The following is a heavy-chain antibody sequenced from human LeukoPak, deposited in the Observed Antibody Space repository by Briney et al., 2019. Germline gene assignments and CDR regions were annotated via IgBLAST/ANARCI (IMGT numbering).Heavy chain of an antibody. Sequence: GGSLRLSCAASGFTFSSYGMHWVRQAPGKGLEWVAFIRYDGSNKYYADSVKGRFTISRDNSKNSLYLQMNSLRAEDTAVYYCAEGSGSYPHFDYWGQGTLVTVSS. CDR1: GFTFSSYG. CDR3: AEGSGSYPHFDY. CDR2: IRYDGSNK. D-gene: IGHD3-10*01. J-gene: IGHJ4*02. V-gene: IGHV3-30*02.